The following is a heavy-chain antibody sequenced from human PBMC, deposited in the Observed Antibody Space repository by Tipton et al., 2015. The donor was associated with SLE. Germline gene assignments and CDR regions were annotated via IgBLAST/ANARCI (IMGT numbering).Heavy chain of an antibody. D-gene: IGHD4-11*01. Sequence: TLSLTCAVYGGSFSGYYWSWIRQPPGKGLEWIGYIYHSGSTYYNPSLKSRVTISVDRSKNQFSLKLSSVTAADTAVYYCASDNYVFDYWGQGTLVTVSS. CDR3: ASDNYVFDY. V-gene: IGHV4-34*01. CDR2: IYHSGST. CDR1: GGSFSGYY. J-gene: IGHJ4*02.